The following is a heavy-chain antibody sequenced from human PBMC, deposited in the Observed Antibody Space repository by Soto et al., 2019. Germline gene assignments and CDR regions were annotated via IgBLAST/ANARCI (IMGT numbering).Heavy chain of an antibody. CDR3: ARDIAVDLDY. CDR2: ISSSGDTI. J-gene: IGHJ4*02. V-gene: IGHV3-48*01. CDR1: GFTFSIFS. D-gene: IGHD6-19*01. Sequence: EVQLVESGGGLVQPGGSLRLSCAASGFTFSIFSMNWVRQAPGRGLEWVSYISSSGDTIHYADSVKGRFTISRDNAKNSLYLQMDSLRAEDTAVYYCARDIAVDLDYWGQGPWSPSPQ.